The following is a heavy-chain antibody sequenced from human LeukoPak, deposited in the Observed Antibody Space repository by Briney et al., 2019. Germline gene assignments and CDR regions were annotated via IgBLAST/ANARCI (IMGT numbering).Heavy chain of an antibody. Sequence: GGSLRLSCAASGFTFSSYAMTWVRQAPGKGLEWVSGISGNGVGTYYADSVKGRFTISRDNSKNTLYLQMNSLRAEDTAVYYCAKDLAVAGIWHYFDYWGQGTLVTV. V-gene: IGHV3-23*01. CDR3: AKDLAVAGIWHYFDY. CDR2: ISGNGVGT. D-gene: IGHD6-19*01. J-gene: IGHJ4*02. CDR1: GFTFSSYA.